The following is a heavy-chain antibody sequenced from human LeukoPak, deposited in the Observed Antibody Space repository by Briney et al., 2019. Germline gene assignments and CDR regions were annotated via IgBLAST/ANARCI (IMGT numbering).Heavy chain of an antibody. J-gene: IGHJ4*02. V-gene: IGHV4-38-2*02. CDR1: GYSISSGYY. CDR2: IYHSGST. D-gene: IGHD3-10*01. CDR3: ARLRYFGSGSYSRYFFDS. Sequence: PSETLSLTCTVSGYSISSGYYWGWIRPPPGKGLEWIGSIYHSGSTYYNPSLKSRVTISVDTSKNQFSLKLSSVTAPDTAVDYCARLRYFGSGSYSRYFFDSGGQGTLGTVSP.